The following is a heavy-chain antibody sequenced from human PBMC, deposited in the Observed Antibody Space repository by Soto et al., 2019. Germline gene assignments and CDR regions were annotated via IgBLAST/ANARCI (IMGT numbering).Heavy chain of an antibody. J-gene: IGHJ6*02. CDR3: AKARGKYYYDSSDCGMDV. Sequence: PGGSLRLSCAASGFTFDDYAMHWVRQAPGKGLEWVSGISWNSGSIGYADSVKGRFTISRDNAKNSLYLQMNSLRAEDTALYYCAKARGKYYYDSSDCGMDVWGQGTTVTVSS. CDR1: GFTFDDYA. CDR2: ISWNSGSI. D-gene: IGHD3-22*01. V-gene: IGHV3-9*01.